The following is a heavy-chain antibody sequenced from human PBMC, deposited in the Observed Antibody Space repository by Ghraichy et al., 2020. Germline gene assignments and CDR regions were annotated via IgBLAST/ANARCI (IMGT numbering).Heavy chain of an antibody. J-gene: IGHJ4*02. D-gene: IGHD6-19*01. Sequence: SETLSLTCTVSGGSISSSSYYWGWIRQPPGKGLEWIGSIYYSGSTYYNPSLKSRVTISVDTSKNQFSLKLSSVTAADTAVYYCARQWLERFSGIYYFDYWGQGTLVTVSS. V-gene: IGHV4-39*01. CDR1: GGSISSSSYY. CDR3: ARQWLERFSGIYYFDY. CDR2: IYYSGST.